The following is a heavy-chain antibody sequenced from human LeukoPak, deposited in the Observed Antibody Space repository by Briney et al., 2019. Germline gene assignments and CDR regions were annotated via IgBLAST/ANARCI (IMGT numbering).Heavy chain of an antibody. Sequence: PSETLSLTCTVSGGSISSDYWSWIRQPPGRGLEWIGYIYYTGITNYNPSLKRRVTISLDTSKNHFSLKLSSVTAADTAVYYCAGVAGYYSIDYWGQGTLVTVSS. CDR3: AGVAGYYSIDY. CDR2: IYYTGIT. D-gene: IGHD3-22*01. J-gene: IGHJ4*02. CDR1: GGSISSDY. V-gene: IGHV4-59*01.